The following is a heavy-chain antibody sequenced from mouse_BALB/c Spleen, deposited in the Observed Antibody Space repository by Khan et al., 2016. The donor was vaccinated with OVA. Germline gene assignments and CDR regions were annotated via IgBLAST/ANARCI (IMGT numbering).Heavy chain of an antibody. D-gene: IGHD1-1*01. Sequence: EVELVESGGDLVQPGGSLKLSCVASGFTFSSYTMSWVRQTPGKRLEWVAFISTGGGSSYYPDTVKGRFTISRDNATTTLYLQMSSLKSEDTASYYGARPSTTDNDDVMDYWGQGTLVTVSS. CDR3: ARPSTTDNDDVMDY. V-gene: IGHV5-12-2*01. CDR1: GFTFSSYT. J-gene: IGHJ4*01. CDR2: ISTGGGSS.